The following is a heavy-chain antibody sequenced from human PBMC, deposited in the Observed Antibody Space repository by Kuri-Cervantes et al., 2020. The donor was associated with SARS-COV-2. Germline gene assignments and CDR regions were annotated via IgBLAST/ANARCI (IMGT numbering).Heavy chain of an antibody. CDR3: ARDLYFDY. V-gene: IGHV3-48*04. CDR2: ISSSGSTI. J-gene: IGHJ4*02. CDR1: GFTFSSCG. Sequence: GESLKISCAASGFTFSSCGMHWIRQAPGKGLEWVSYISSSGSTIYYADSVKGRFTISRDNAKNSLYLQMNSLRAEDTAVYYCARDLYFDYWGQGTLVTVSS.